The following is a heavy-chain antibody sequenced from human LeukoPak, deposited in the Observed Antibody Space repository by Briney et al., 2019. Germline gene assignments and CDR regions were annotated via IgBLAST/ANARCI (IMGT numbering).Heavy chain of an antibody. Sequence: SETLSLTCTVSGGSISSSSYYWGWIRQPPGKGLEWIGSIYYSGSTYYNPSLKSRVTISVDTSKNQFSLKLSSVTAADTAVYYCARAGWELPHSGWVDYWGQGTLVTVSS. CDR2: IYYSGST. J-gene: IGHJ4*02. CDR3: ARAGWELPHSGWVDY. CDR1: GGSISSSSYY. V-gene: IGHV4-39*07. D-gene: IGHD1-26*01.